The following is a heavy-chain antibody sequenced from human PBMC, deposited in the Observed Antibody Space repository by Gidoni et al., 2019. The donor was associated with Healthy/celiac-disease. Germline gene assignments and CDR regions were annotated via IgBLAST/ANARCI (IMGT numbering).Heavy chain of an antibody. Sequence: EVQLLESGGGLVQPGGSLRLSCAASGFTFSSYAMSWVRQAPGKGLEWVSAISGSGGSTYYADSVQGRFTISRDNSKNTLYLQMNSLRAEDTAVYYCAKDLSQWFGEFDTLFDYWGQGTLVTVSS. CDR2: ISGSGGST. J-gene: IGHJ4*02. V-gene: IGHV3-23*01. CDR1: GFTFSSYA. D-gene: IGHD3-10*01. CDR3: AKDLSQWFGEFDTLFDY.